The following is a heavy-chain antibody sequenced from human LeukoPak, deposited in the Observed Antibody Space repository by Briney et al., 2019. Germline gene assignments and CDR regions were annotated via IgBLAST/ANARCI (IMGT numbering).Heavy chain of an antibody. J-gene: IGHJ4*02. CDR1: GGTFSSYA. Sequence: ASVKVSYKASGGTFSSYAISWVRQAPGQGLEWMGGIIPIFGTANYAQKFQGRVTITADESTSTAYMELSSLRSEDTAVYYCAIGSSGWYFPFDYWGQGTLVTVSS. V-gene: IGHV1-69*13. CDR2: IIPIFGTA. D-gene: IGHD6-19*01. CDR3: AIGSSGWYFPFDY.